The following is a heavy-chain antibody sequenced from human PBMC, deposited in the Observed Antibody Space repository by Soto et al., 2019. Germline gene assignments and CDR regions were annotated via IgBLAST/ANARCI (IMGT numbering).Heavy chain of an antibody. V-gene: IGHV3-74*01. CDR3: ARVGCSGGSCIDY. CDR1: GFTLSSYW. D-gene: IGHD2-15*01. J-gene: IGHJ4*02. CDR2: MNSDGSST. Sequence: EVQLVESGGGLVQPGGSLRLSCAVSGFTLSSYWMHWVRQVPGKGLVWVSRMNSDGSSTSYADSVKGRFTISRDNAKNTLYLQMNSLRADGTGLYYCARVGCSGGSCIDYWGQGTLVTVTS.